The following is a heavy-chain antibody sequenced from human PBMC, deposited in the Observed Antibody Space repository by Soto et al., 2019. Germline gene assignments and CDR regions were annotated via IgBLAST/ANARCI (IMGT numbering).Heavy chain of an antibody. CDR3: VRSYDY. V-gene: IGHV3-7*05. J-gene: IGHJ4*02. CDR1: GFTFSSAW. Sequence: EVQLVESGGGLVQPGGSLRLSCAASGFTFSSAWMTWVRQAPGKGLEWVANIKEDGSERYYVDSVEGRFTVSRDNAQNSLYLQMASLRAEDTAIYYCVRSYDYWGQGTLVTVSS. CDR2: IKEDGSER.